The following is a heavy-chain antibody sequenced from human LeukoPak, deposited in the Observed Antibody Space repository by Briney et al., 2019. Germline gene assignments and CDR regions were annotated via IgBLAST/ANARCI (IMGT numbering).Heavy chain of an antibody. D-gene: IGHD3-22*01. CDR3: AKDPPNYYYDSSGYQGLFDY. Sequence: GGSLRLSCAASGFTFSSYAMSWVRQAPGKGLEWVSAISGSGGSTYYADSVKGRFTISRDNSKNTLYPQMNSLRAEDTAVYYCAKDPPNYYYDSSGYQGLFDYWGQGTLVTVSS. J-gene: IGHJ4*02. CDR1: GFTFSSYA. V-gene: IGHV3-23*01. CDR2: ISGSGGST.